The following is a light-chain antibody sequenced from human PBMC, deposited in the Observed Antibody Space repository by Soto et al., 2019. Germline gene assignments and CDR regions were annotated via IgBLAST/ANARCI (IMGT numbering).Light chain of an antibody. CDR2: DVS. CDR1: SSDVGGYNY. Sequence: QSVLTQHASVSGSPGQSITISCTGTSSDVGGYNYVSWYQQHPGKAPKLMILDVSHRPSGVSNRFSGSKSGNTASLTISGLQAEDEADYYCNSYTSTRTVVFGGGTKLTVL. J-gene: IGLJ2*01. V-gene: IGLV2-14*03. CDR3: NSYTSTRTVV.